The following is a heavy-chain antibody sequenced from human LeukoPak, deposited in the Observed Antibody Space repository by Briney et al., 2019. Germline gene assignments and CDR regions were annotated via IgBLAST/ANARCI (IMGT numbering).Heavy chain of an antibody. CDR3: ARDDYDILTGYDY. V-gene: IGHV3-23*01. D-gene: IGHD3-9*01. CDR2: ISGSGGST. CDR1: GFTFSSYA. J-gene: IGHJ4*02. Sequence: EGSLRLSCAASGFTFSSYAMSWVRQAPGKGLEWVSAISGSGGSTYYADSVKGRFTISRDNSKNTLYLQMNSLRAEDTAVYYCARDDYDILTGYDYWGQGTLVTVSS.